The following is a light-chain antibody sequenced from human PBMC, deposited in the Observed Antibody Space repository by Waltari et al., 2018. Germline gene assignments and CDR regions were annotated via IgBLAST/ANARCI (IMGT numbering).Light chain of an antibody. CDR2: DVH. Sequence: QSALTQPVSVSGSPGQSIAISCTGTSSDVGGYDSVFWYQQHPGKVPKLMIYDVHARPSGVANRFSGSKSGNTASLTISGLQAEDEADYYCTSFTSSRTYVFGTGTKVTVL. J-gene: IGLJ1*01. CDR3: TSFTSSRTYV. V-gene: IGLV2-14*03. CDR1: SSDVGGYDS.